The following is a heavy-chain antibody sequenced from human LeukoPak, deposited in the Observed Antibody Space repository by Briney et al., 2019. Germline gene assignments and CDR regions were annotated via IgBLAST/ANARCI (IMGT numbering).Heavy chain of an antibody. Sequence: GGSLRLSCAASGFSFSDCAMSWVRQAPGRGLEWVSSISGSTGSTYYADSMKGRFTISRDNPKNTLHLEMNSLRAEDTAIYYCTKGMATIRRHIDSWGQGTLVTVSS. D-gene: IGHD5-24*01. J-gene: IGHJ4*02. CDR2: ISGSTGST. CDR3: TKGMATIRRHIDS. V-gene: IGHV3-23*01. CDR1: GFSFSDCA.